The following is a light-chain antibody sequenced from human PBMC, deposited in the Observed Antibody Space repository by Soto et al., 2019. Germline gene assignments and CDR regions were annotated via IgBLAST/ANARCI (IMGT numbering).Light chain of an antibody. V-gene: IGKV1-5*01. Sequence: DIHMTQSPPSLSAYLRDMVTITCRASQSISNWLAWYQQKPGTAPKVLIYHASNLQSGVPSRFSGSGSGTEFTLTISSLQPDDFATYYCQQYNSYSFGQGTKVDIK. CDR3: QQYNSYS. CDR1: QSISNW. J-gene: IGKJ1*01. CDR2: HAS.